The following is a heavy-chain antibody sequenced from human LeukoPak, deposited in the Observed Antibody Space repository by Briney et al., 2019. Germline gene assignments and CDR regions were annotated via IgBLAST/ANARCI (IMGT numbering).Heavy chain of an antibody. J-gene: IGHJ4*02. D-gene: IGHD3-16*02. CDR3: AKQYYDYLWGNYRQYYFDY. V-gene: IGHV3-7*01. CDR2: IKQDGSEK. Sequence: GGSLRLSCAASGFTFSSYWMTWVRQAPGKGLEWVANIKQDGSEKYYVDSVKGRFTISGDNAKNSLYLQMNSLRAEDTAVYYCAKQYYDYLWGNYRQYYFDYWGQGTLVTVSS. CDR1: GFTFSSYW.